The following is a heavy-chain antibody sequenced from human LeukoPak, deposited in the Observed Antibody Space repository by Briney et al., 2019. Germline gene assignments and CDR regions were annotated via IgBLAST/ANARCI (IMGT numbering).Heavy chain of an antibody. CDR2: IYSGGST. Sequence: GGSLRLSCSEAAFSVSSNYMSCGRHHLGKRLEWVTVIYSGGSTYYADSVKGRFTISRHNSKNPLYLQMNSLRAEDTAVYYCARERGGGGSSSWSYGMDVWGQGTTVTVSS. CDR3: ARERGGGGSSSWSYGMDV. V-gene: IGHV3-53*04. D-gene: IGHD6-13*01. J-gene: IGHJ6*02. CDR1: AFSVSSNY.